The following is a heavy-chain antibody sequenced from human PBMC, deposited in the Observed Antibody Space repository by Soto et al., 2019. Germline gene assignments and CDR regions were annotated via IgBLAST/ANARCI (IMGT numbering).Heavy chain of an antibody. Sequence: QVQLQESGPGLVKPSETLSLRCTVSDGSLSPNYWTWIRQAPGKGLEWIGYIYYAGTTTYNPSLKSRVSISIDTSKNEVSLTLASVTAADTAVYYCARLGAYYQALDSWGQGTLVTVSS. J-gene: IGHJ4*02. CDR1: DGSLSPNY. D-gene: IGHD3-22*01. CDR3: ARLGAYYQALDS. CDR2: IYYAGTT. V-gene: IGHV4-59*08.